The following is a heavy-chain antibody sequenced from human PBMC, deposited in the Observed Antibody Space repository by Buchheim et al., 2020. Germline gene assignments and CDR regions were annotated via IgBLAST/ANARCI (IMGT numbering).Heavy chain of an antibody. D-gene: IGHD2-15*01. CDR1: EGTFGSDA. CDR2: TMPLAGIT. J-gene: IGHJ4*02. V-gene: IGHV1-69*04. Sequence: QVHLVQSGADVKKVGSSVKVACKASEGTFGSDAISWVRQAPGQGLEWLGRTMPLAGITNYAQKFQGRVTLTADKSTSTPYMELTNLRSDDSGTYYCARGFGGIARDWGQGT. CDR3: ARGFGGIARD.